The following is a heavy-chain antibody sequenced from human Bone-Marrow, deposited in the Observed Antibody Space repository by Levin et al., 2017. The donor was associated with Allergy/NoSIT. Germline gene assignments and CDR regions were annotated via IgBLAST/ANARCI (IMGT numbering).Heavy chain of an antibody. Sequence: GESLKISCAASGFTFSSFGMHWVRQAPGKGLEWVAVISYDGSTKYYADSVKGRFTISRDNSKNTLNLQMNSLRAEDTAVYYCAKDLAFGTSSWSFDYWGQGTLVTVSS. V-gene: IGHV3-30*18. D-gene: IGHD6-13*01. CDR1: GFTFSSFG. CDR2: ISYDGSTK. CDR3: AKDLAFGTSSWSFDY. J-gene: IGHJ4*02.